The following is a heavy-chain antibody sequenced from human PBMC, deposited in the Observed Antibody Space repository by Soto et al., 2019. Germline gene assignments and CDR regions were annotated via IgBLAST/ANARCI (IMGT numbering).Heavy chain of an antibody. J-gene: IGHJ4*02. CDR2: IDHDGPT. CDR3: VRDSHGDY. CDR1: GFTFSHYW. V-gene: IGHV3-74*01. Sequence: EVQLVESGGGLVQPGGSLRLSCAGSGFTFSHYWMHWVRQAPGKGLEWVSRIDHDGPTDYADSVRGRFTISRDNAENTLYLQINSLRPEDTAVYYCVRDSHGDYWGQGTLVTVSS.